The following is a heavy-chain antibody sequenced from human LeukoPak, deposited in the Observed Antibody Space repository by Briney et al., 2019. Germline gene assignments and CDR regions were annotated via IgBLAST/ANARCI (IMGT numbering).Heavy chain of an antibody. CDR2: MNTNSGNT. V-gene: IGHV1-8*01. CDR3: ARGLPKAVFGMVIED. J-gene: IGHJ1*01. CDR1: GYPFTSYN. D-gene: IGHD3-3*01. Sequence: ASVKVSCKASGYPFTSYNVNWVRQATGQGLEWMGWMNTNSGNTGDSQNFQGRVTMTRDTSISTAYMELSSLMSEDTAVYYCARGLPKAVFGMVIEDWGQGTLVTVSS.